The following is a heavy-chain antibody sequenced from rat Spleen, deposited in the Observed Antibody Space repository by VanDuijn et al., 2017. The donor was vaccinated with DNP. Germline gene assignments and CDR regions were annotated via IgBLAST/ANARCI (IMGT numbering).Heavy chain of an antibody. J-gene: IGHJ2*01. CDR2: INSAGST. CDR1: GYSITRSYR. CDR3: ATEALDY. Sequence: EVQLQESGPGLVRPSQSLSLTCSVTGYSITRSYRWNWIRKFPGNKLEWMGYINSAGSTNYNPSPKSRISITIDTSKNQFFLQVNSVTTEDTATYYCATEALDYWGQGVMVTVSS. V-gene: IGHV3-3*01.